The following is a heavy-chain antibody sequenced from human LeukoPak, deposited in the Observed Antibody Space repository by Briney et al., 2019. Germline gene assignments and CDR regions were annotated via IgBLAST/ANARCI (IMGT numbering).Heavy chain of an antibody. CDR3: ARDGGSSWYYFDY. D-gene: IGHD6-13*01. J-gene: IGHJ4*02. CDR1: GGSISSYY. V-gene: IGHV4-4*07. CDR2: IYTCGST. Sequence: SETLSLTCAVYGGSISSYYWSWIRQPAGKGLEWIGRIYTCGSTNYNPSLKSRVTMSVDTSKNQFSLKLSSVTAADTAVYYCARDGGSSWYYFDYWGQGTLVTVSS.